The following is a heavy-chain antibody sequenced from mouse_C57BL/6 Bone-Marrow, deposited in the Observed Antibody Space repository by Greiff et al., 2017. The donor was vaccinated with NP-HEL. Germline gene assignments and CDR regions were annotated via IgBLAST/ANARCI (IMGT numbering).Heavy chain of an antibody. V-gene: IGHV14-3*01. D-gene: IGHD1-1*01. J-gene: IGHJ2*01. Sequence: VQLKQSVAELVRPGASVKLSCTASGFNIKNTYMHWVKQRPEQGLEWIGRIDPANGNTKYVPKFQGKATITADTSSNTAYLQLSSLTSEDTAIYYCARSKYFYYGSSYYFDYWGQGTTLTVSS. CDR3: ARSKYFYYGSSYYFDY. CDR1: GFNIKNTY. CDR2: IDPANGNT.